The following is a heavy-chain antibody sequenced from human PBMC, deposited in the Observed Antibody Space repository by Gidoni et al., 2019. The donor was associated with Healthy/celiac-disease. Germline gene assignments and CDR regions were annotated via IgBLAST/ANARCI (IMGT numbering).Heavy chain of an antibody. CDR1: GYTFARYG. V-gene: IGHV1-18*01. J-gene: IGHJ4*02. CDR2: ISAYNGNT. D-gene: IGHD1-1*01. CDR3: ARGIRDDVDN. Sequence: QVQLVQSGAEVMQPGASVKVSCKTSGYTFARYGITWVRQAPGQGLEWMGWISAYNGNTNYAQKLQDRVTMTTDTSTTTAYMELRSLRSDDTAVYYCARGIRDDVDNWGQGTLVTVSS.